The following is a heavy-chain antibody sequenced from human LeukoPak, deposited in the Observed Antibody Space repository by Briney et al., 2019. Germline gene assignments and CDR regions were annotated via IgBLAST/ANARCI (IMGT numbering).Heavy chain of an antibody. J-gene: IGHJ4*02. CDR2: ISYDGSNK. CDR3: ARDLDEYSSGWSLFGY. Sequence: GGSLRLSCAASGFTFSSYAMHWVRQAPGKGLEWVAVISYDGSNKYYADSVEGRFTISRDNSKNTLYLQMNSLRAEDTAVYYCARDLDEYSSGWSLFGYWGQGTLVTVSS. V-gene: IGHV3-30-3*01. CDR1: GFTFSSYA. D-gene: IGHD6-19*01.